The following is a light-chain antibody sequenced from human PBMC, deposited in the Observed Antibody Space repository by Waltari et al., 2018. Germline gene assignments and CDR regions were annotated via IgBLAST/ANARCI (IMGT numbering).Light chain of an antibody. CDR2: DVT. CDR3: CSYAGTYTPL. V-gene: IGLV2-11*01. J-gene: IGLJ2*01. CDR1: RSDVGGSNS. Sequence: QSALTPPRSVSGSPGQSVPISCTGTRSDVGGSNSLSWYQQYPGTAPQLIIYDVTKRPSGVPVRFSGSKSGNTASLTISGLQAEDEADYYCCSYAGTYTPLFGGGTKLTVL.